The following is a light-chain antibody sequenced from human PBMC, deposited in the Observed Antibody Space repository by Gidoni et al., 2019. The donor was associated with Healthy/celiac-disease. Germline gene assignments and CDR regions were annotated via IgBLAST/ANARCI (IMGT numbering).Light chain of an antibody. CDR1: QGISSY. CDR3: QQLNSYPFT. Sequence: DIQLTQSPSFLSASVGDRVTITCRASQGISSYLAWYQQKPGKAPKLLIYAASTWQSGVPSRFRGSGYGTEFTITISSRQPEDVANYYCQQLNSYPFTFGPGTKVEIK. CDR2: AAS. V-gene: IGKV1-9*01. J-gene: IGKJ3*01.